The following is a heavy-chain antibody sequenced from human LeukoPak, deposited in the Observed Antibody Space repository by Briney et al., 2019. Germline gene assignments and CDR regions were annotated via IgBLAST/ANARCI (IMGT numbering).Heavy chain of an antibody. CDR2: INPNSGGA. J-gene: IGHJ5*02. V-gene: IGHV1-2*02. Sequence: ASVKVSCKASAYTFTVYYMHWVRQAPGQGIEWIGWINPNSGGAKYAQNFQGRVTMTRDTSISTAYMELSRLRSDDTALYYCARGRYSSSSRGWFDPWGQGTLVTVSS. CDR1: AYTFTVYY. D-gene: IGHD6-6*01. CDR3: ARGRYSSSSRGWFDP.